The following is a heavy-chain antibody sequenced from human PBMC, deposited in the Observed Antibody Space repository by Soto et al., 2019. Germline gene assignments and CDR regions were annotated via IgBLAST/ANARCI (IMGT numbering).Heavy chain of an antibody. CDR1: GGSISSSSYY. V-gene: IGHV4-39*01. J-gene: IGHJ6*03. Sequence: SETLSLTCTVSGGSISSSSYYWGWIRQSPGKGLEWIGSIYYSGSTYYNPSLKSRVTISVDTSKNQFSLRLSSVTAADRAVYYCARLDTTVRGIINYYQYMDVWGKGTTVTVSS. CDR2: IYYSGST. CDR3: ARLDTTVRGIINYYQYMDV. D-gene: IGHD3-10*01.